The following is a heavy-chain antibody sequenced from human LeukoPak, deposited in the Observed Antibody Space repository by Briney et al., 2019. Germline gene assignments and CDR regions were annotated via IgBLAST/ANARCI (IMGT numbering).Heavy chain of an antibody. CDR2: ISWNSGSI. V-gene: IGHV3-9*01. CDR3: AKDRYSSGWYLFDY. Sequence: GRSLRLSCAASGFTFDDYAMHWVRRAPGKGLEWVSGISWNSGSIGYADSVKGRFTISRDNAKNSLYLQMNSLRAEDTALYYCAKDRYSSGWYLFDYWGQGTLVTVSS. CDR1: GFTFDDYA. J-gene: IGHJ4*02. D-gene: IGHD6-19*01.